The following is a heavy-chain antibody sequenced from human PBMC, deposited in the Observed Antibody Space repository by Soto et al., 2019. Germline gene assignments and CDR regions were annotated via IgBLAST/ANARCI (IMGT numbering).Heavy chain of an antibody. CDR3: ARDRVRGYYYDSSGSKGAY. Sequence: QVQLVQSGAEVKKPGSSVKVSCKASGGTFSSYAISWVRQAPGQGLEWMGGIIPIFGTANYAQKFQGRVTITADKSTSTAYMELSSLRAEDTAVYYCARDRVRGYYYDSSGSKGAYWGQGTLVTVSS. CDR2: IIPIFGTA. D-gene: IGHD3-22*01. V-gene: IGHV1-69*06. J-gene: IGHJ4*02. CDR1: GGTFSSYA.